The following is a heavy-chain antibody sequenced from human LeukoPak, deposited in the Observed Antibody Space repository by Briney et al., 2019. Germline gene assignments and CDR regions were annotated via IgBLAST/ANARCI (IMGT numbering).Heavy chain of an antibody. J-gene: IGHJ5*02. CDR2: IHFNGNT. CDR3: ARGGRYCSSYSCSYNWFDP. CDR1: GGSISSDSWY. D-gene: IGHD2-2*01. V-gene: IGHV4-31*03. Sequence: SETLSLTCSVSGGSISSDSWYWSWIRQLPGEGLEWIGNIHFNGNTYYNPSLKSRTTISVDTSKNQFSLKLNSVAAADTAFYFCARGGRYCSSYSCSYNWFDPWGQGTLVTVSS.